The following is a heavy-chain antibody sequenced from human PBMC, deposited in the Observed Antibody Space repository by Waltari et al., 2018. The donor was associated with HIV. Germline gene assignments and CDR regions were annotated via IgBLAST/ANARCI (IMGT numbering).Heavy chain of an antibody. Sequence: QLQLQESGSGLVKPSQTLSLTCAVSGGSISSGGYSWSWIPQPPGKGLEWIGYIYHSGSTYYSPSLKSRVTISVDRSKNQFSLKLSSVTAADTAVYYCARGRYYDSSGYYYYYFDYWGQGTLVTVSS. CDR3: ARGRYYDSSGYYYYYFDY. D-gene: IGHD3-22*01. CDR2: IYHSGST. CDR1: GGSISSGGYS. J-gene: IGHJ4*02. V-gene: IGHV4-30-2*01.